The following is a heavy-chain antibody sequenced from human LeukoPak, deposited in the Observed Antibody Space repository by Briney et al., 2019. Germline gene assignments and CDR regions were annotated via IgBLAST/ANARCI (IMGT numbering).Heavy chain of an antibody. CDR3: ARHGIRDYVWGSYRYSWFDP. D-gene: IGHD3-16*02. CDR1: GGSISSYY. V-gene: IGHV4-59*08. Sequence: PSETLSLTCTVSGGSISSYYWSWIRQPPGKGLEWIGYIYYSGSTSYNPSLKSRVTISVDTSKNQFSLKLSSVTAADTAVYYCARHGIRDYVWGSYRYSWFDPWGQGTLVTVPS. J-gene: IGHJ5*02. CDR2: IYYSGST.